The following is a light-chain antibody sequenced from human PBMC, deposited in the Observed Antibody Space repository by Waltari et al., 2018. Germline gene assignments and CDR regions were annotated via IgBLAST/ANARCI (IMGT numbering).Light chain of an antibody. CDR3: QQYNNFSPWP. V-gene: IGKV1-5*03. CDR1: QSISTS. Sequence: QVTQSPSTLSASVGDRVTVTCRVNQSISTSLAWYQQKPGKAPKLLIYRASNLEDGVPSRFSGSGSGTEFTLTISSLQPDDCATYYCQQYNNFSPWPFGQGTKVDIK. J-gene: IGKJ1*01. CDR2: RAS.